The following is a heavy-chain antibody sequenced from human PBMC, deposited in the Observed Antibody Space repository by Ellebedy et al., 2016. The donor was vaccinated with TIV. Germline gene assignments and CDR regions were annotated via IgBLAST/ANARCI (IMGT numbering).Heavy chain of an antibody. CDR1: GFTFSSFA. CDR2: LSGSGSNT. Sequence: GESLKISCAASGFTFSSFAMAWVRQAPGKGLEWVSSLSGSGSNTYYADSVKGRFTISRDNSRNTVDLQMNSLRAEDTAVYYCARGRRDNWSSYLFDHWGQGTLVPVSS. J-gene: IGHJ4*02. V-gene: IGHV3-23*01. D-gene: IGHD1-1*01. CDR3: ARGRRDNWSSYLFDH.